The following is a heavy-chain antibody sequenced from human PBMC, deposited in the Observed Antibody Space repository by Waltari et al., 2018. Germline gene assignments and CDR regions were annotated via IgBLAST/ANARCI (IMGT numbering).Heavy chain of an antibody. Sequence: QVQLQESGPGLVKPSETLSLTCAVSGSSISSGYYWGWIRQPPGKGLEWIGRIYHSGSTYYNPSLKSRVTISVDTSKNQFSLKLSSVTAADTAVYYCARGNSNYFYYYYYMDVWGKGTMVTVSS. J-gene: IGHJ6*03. CDR1: GSSISSGYY. D-gene: IGHD4-4*01. CDR3: ARGNSNYFYYYYYMDV. CDR2: IYHSGST. V-gene: IGHV4-38-2*01.